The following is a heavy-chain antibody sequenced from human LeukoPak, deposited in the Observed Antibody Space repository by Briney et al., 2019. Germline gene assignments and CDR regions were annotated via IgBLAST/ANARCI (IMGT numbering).Heavy chain of an antibody. CDR3: ARGLGYYGSGSSDYYGMDV. V-gene: IGHV3-66*01. CDR1: GFTVSTNY. Sequence: GGSLRLSCAASGFTVSTNYMSWVRQAPVKGLEWVSVIYSGGSTYYADSVKGRFTISRDNSKNTLYLQMNSLRAEDTAVYYCARGLGYYGSGSSDYYGMDVWGQGTTVTVSS. D-gene: IGHD3-10*01. J-gene: IGHJ6*02. CDR2: IYSGGST.